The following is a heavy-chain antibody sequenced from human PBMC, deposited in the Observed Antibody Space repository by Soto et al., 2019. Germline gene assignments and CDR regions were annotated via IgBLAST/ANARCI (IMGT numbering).Heavy chain of an antibody. CDR2: IYYSGST. Sequence: QVQLQESGPGLVKPSQTLSLTCTVSGGSISSGGYYWSWIRQHPGKGLEWIGYIYYSGSTYYNPSLKSRVTISVDTSKNQFSLKLSSVTAADTAVYYCAGSKAAAGLLRRLYYFDYWGQGTLVTVSS. V-gene: IGHV4-31*03. J-gene: IGHJ4*02. CDR1: GGSISSGGYY. D-gene: IGHD6-13*01. CDR3: AGSKAAAGLLRRLYYFDY.